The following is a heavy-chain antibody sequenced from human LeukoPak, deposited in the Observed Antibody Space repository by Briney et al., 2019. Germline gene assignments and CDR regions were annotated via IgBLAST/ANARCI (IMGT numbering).Heavy chain of an antibody. CDR3: ARMARDTSYCDILTGYEAPGYFDY. J-gene: IGHJ4*02. CDR1: GFTFSSYS. Sequence: GGSLRLSCAASGFTFSSYSMNWVRQAPGKGLEWVSYISSSSSTIYYADSVKGRFTISRDNSKNTLYLQMNSLRAEDTAVYYCARMARDTSYCDILTGYEAPGYFDYWGQGTLVTVSS. CDR2: ISSSSSTI. D-gene: IGHD3-9*01. V-gene: IGHV3-48*01.